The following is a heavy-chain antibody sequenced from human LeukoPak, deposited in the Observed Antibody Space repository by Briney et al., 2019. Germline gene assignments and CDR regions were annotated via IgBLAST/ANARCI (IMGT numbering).Heavy chain of an antibody. J-gene: IGHJ4*02. CDR1: GFTFSSYG. CDR3: AKDGYSSGWYLVGSVDY. D-gene: IGHD6-19*01. V-gene: IGHV3-23*01. CDR2: ISGSGGST. Sequence: PGGSLRLSCAASGFTFSSYGMSWVRQAPGKGLEWVSAISGSGGSTYYADSVKGRFTISRDNSKNTLYLQMNSLRAEDTAVYYCAKDGYSSGWYLVGSVDYWGQGTLVTVSS.